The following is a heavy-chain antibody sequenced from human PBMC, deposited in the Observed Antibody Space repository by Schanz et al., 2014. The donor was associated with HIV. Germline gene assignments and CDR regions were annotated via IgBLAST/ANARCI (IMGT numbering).Heavy chain of an antibody. CDR3: ANTEYPYSSSSDYYYGMDV. D-gene: IGHD6-6*01. CDR2: ISYDGSNK. Sequence: PASGFTFSSYGMHWVRQAPGKGLEWVAVISYDGSNKYYADSVKGRFTISRDNAKNSLYLQINSLRAEDTAVYYCANTEYPYSSSSDYYYGMDVWGQGTTVTVSS. V-gene: IGHV3-30*18. CDR1: GFTFSSYG. J-gene: IGHJ6*02.